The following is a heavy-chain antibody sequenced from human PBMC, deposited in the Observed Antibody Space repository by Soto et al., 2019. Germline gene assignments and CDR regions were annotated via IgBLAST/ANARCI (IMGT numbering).Heavy chain of an antibody. Sequence: QAQMVQSGAEVKKPGALVKASCRTSGYTFTTYGVSWVRQAPGQGREWMGWISGYNGYITYAERLQGRLTMTTDTSTSTAYMELRSLRPEDTAVYYWSRDVGLLRLCSTPSCCLAAWGQGTLVTVSS. CDR2: ISGYNGYI. D-gene: IGHD2-2*01. CDR1: GYTFTTYG. J-gene: IGHJ5*02. V-gene: IGHV1-18*01. CDR3: SRDVGLLRLCSTPSCCLAA.